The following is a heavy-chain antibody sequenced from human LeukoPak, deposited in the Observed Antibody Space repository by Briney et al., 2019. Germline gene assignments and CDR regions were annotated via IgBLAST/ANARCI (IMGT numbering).Heavy chain of an antibody. CDR2: VIRDGSFT. J-gene: IGHJ4*02. D-gene: IGHD5-24*01. Sequence: TGGSLRLSCAASGFTFGSYWMHWVRQAPEKGLEWVSRVIRDGSFTNYADSVKGRFTISRDNAKNTLYLQMSSLRAEDTAVYFCVRDGDDFNFDYWGQGSLVTVSS. CDR3: VRDGDDFNFDY. CDR1: GFTFGSYW. V-gene: IGHV3-74*01.